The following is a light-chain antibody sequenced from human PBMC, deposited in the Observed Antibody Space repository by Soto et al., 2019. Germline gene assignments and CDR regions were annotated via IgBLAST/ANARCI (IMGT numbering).Light chain of an antibody. CDR3: HQYGSSPLT. V-gene: IGKV3D-20*01. J-gene: IGKJ4*01. CDR1: QSVYSNY. Sequence: EIVLTQSPATLALSPGERATLSCTASQSVYSNYLAWYQQKPGLAHRLLIFGASSRATGIPDRFSGSGSGTDFTLTISRVEPEDFAVYYCHQYGSSPLTFGGGTRVAIK. CDR2: GAS.